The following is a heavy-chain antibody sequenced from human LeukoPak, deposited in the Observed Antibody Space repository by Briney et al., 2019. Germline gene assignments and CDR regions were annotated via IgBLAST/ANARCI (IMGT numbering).Heavy chain of an antibody. CDR1: GYTFTSYA. Sequence: APVKVSCKASGYTFTSYAMHWVRQAPGQRLEWMGWINAGNGNTKYSQKFQGRVTITRDTSASTAYMELSSLRSEDTAVYYCARDVAYYGMDVWGKGTTVTVSS. V-gene: IGHV1-3*01. CDR2: INAGNGNT. J-gene: IGHJ6*04. CDR3: ARDVAYYGMDV.